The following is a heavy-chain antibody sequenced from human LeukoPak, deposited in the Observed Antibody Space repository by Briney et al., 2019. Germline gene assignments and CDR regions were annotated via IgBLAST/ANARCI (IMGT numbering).Heavy chain of an antibody. CDR1: GFTFSSYG. J-gene: IGHJ4*02. Sequence: GGSLRLSCAASGFTFSSYGMHWVRQAPGKGLEWVAFIRYDGSNKYYADSVKGRFTISRDNSKNTLYLQMNSLRAEDTAVYYCAKDRTIVGAASSDYWGQGTLVTVSS. CDR2: IRYDGSNK. V-gene: IGHV3-30*02. CDR3: AKDRTIVGAASSDY. D-gene: IGHD1-26*01.